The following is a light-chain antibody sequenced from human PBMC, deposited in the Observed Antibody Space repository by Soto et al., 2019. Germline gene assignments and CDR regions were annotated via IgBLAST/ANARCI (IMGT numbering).Light chain of an antibody. CDR3: QQYNSYRP. V-gene: IGKV1-5*01. J-gene: IGKJ1*01. CDR1: QSISSW. CDR2: DAS. Sequence: DIQMTQSPSTLSASVGDRVTITCRASQSISSWLAWYQQKPGKAPKLLIYDASSLESGVPSRFSGSGSGTEFTLTISSLQPDDFANYYCQQYNSYRPLGPGTKVDIK.